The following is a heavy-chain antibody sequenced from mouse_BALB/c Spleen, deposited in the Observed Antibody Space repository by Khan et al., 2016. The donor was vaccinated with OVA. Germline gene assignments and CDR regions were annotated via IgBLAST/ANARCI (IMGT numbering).Heavy chain of an antibody. CDR2: ISYSGVT. Sequence: EVQLQESGPGLVKPSQSLSLTCTVTGYSITSGYAWNWIRQFPGNKLEWMGYISYSGVTSYTPSLKSRISITRDTSKNQFFLQLNSVTTEDTATNYCARGNYHGYYFDYWGQGTTLTVSS. J-gene: IGHJ2*01. D-gene: IGHD1-1*01. V-gene: IGHV3-2*02. CDR3: ARGNYHGYYFDY. CDR1: GYSITSGYA.